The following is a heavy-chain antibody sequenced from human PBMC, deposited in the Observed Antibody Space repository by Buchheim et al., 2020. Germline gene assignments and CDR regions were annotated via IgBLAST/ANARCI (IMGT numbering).Heavy chain of an antibody. CDR1: GGSISSSNW. D-gene: IGHD3-10*01. CDR3: AREIALLWFGELLRYGMDA. Sequence: QVQLQESGPGLVKPSGTLSLTCAVSGGSISSSNWWSWVRQPPGKGLEWIGEIYHSGSTNYNPSLKRRVTISVDKSNNQFSLKLSSVTAADTAVYYCAREIALLWFGELLRYGMDAWGQGTT. V-gene: IGHV4-4*02. J-gene: IGHJ6*02. CDR2: IYHSGST.